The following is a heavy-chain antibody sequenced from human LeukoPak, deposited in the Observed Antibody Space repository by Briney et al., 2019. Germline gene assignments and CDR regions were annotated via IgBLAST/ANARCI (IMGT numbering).Heavy chain of an antibody. V-gene: IGHV1-18*01. CDR3: ARDRAARYSYDY. CDR2: ISAYNGNT. D-gene: IGHD5-18*01. Sequence: ASVRVSFKASGYTFTIYGISWVRQAPGQGGEWMGWISAYNGNTNYAQKLQGRVTMTTDTSTSTAYMELRSLRSDDTAVYYCARDRAARYSYDYWGQGTLVTVSS. J-gene: IGHJ4*02. CDR1: GYTFTIYG.